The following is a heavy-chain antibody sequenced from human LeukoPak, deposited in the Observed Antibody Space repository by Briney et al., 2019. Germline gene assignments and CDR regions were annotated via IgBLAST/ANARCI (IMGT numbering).Heavy chain of an antibody. D-gene: IGHD3-3*01. CDR2: IIPILGIA. CDR1: GGTFSSYA. J-gene: IGHJ4*02. Sequence: GASVKVSCKASGGTFSSYAISWVRQAPGQGLEWMGRIIPILGIANYAQKFQGRVTITADKSTSTAYMELSSLRSEDTAVYYCARGLPYYDFWSGYPYYFDYWGQGTLVTVSS. CDR3: ARGLPYYDFWSGYPYYFDY. V-gene: IGHV1-69*04.